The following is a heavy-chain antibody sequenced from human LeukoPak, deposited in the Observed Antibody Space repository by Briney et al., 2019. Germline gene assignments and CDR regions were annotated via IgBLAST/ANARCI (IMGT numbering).Heavy chain of an antibody. CDR2: INGDGSYT. CDR3: VRDGRNWL. D-gene: IGHD1-1*01. V-gene: IGHV3-74*01. Sequence: GGSLRLSCAASGFTFSSYWMHWVRLGPGNGPVWVPRINGDGSYTNYADSVKGRFTISRDNAKNTLFLQMNSLRAEDTAMYFCVRDGRNWLWGQGTLVTVSS. CDR1: GFTFSSYW. J-gene: IGHJ4*02.